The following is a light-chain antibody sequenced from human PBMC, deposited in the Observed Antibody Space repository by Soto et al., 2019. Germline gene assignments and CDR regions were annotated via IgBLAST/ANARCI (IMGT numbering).Light chain of an antibody. CDR3: CSYAGSSTYWV. CDR2: EVS. J-gene: IGLJ3*02. Sequence: QSALTQPASVSGSPGQSITISCTGTSSDVGSYNLVSWYQHHPGKAPKLMIYEVSKRPSGVSNRFSASKSDNTASLTISGLQTEDEADYCCCSYAGSSTYWVFGGGTKLTVL. CDR1: SSDVGSYNL. V-gene: IGLV2-23*02.